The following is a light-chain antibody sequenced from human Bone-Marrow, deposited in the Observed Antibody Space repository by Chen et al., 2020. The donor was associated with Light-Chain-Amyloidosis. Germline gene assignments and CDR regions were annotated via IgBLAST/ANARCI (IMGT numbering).Light chain of an antibody. CDR2: GNS. J-gene: IGLJ2*01. V-gene: IGLV1-40*01. Sequence: QSVLTQPPSVPAAPGQRVTIPCTGCSANIGAGYDVHWYQQLPGTAPKLLIYGNSNRPSGVPDRFSGSKSGTSASLAITGLQAEDEADYYCQSYDSSLSGSVFGGGTKLTVL. CDR3: QSYDSSLSGSV. CDR1: SANIGAGYD.